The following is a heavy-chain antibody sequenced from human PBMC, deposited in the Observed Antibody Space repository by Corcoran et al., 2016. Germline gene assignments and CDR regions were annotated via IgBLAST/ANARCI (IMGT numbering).Heavy chain of an antibody. Sequence: QVQLQQSGPGLVKHSQNLSLTCAISGDSVSSNSAAWHWIRQSPSRGLEWLGRTYYRSKWYNDYAVSVKSRITINTDTSKNQFYLQLNSVTPEDTAVYYCARGTYYYDSSGYSNFYYWGQGTLVTVSS. CDR3: ARGTYYYDSSGYSNFYY. D-gene: IGHD3-22*01. J-gene: IGHJ4*02. CDR2: TYYRSKWYN. CDR1: GDSVSSNSAA. V-gene: IGHV6-1*01.